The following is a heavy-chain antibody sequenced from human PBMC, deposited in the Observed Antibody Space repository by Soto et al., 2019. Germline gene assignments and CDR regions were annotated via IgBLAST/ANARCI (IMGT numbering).Heavy chain of an antibody. Sequence: QLQLQESGPGLVKPSEILSLTCTVSDGSLRSSTYYWGWIRQPPGKVLEWIGSMYYTGSTDYNPSLQSRVTIVMDTSKNEFSLKLTAMTAADTAVYYCVMPDKSACGDDCSYFFEYWGQGIPVTVS. J-gene: IGHJ4*02. CDR2: MYYTGST. CDR3: VMPDKSACGDDCSYFFEY. D-gene: IGHD2-21*02. V-gene: IGHV4-39*01. CDR1: DGSLRSSTYY.